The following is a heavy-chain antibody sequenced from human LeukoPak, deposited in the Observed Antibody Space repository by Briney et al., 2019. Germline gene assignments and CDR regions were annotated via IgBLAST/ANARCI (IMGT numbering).Heavy chain of an antibody. CDR2: TYYRSKWYN. CDR1: GDSVSSNSAA. CDR3: ARDLLTGGMDYYYGMDV. D-gene: IGHD7-27*01. J-gene: IGHJ6*02. V-gene: IGHV6-1*01. Sequence: SQTLSLTCAISGDSVSSNSAAWSWIRQSPSRGLEWLGRTYYRSKWYNEYSVSVKSRITINPDTSKNQFSLQLSSVTPEDTAVYYCARDLLTGGMDYYYGMDVWGQGTTVTVSS.